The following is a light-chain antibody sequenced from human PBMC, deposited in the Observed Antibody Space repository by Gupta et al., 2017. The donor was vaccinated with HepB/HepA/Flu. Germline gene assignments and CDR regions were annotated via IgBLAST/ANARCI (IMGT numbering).Light chain of an antibody. V-gene: IGKV3-20*01. CDR3: QQECRLLF. Sequence: IVLTPSPGPLSLYPGERATLPCRASQSVGNYLDGYQQKPGQAPRLLRIEASSRITGIPDRGIGSGSGTDFTLTISRLEPEDFAVYDWQQECRLLFFGHGTKLHIK. CDR2: EAS. J-gene: IGKJ3*01. CDR1: QSVGNY.